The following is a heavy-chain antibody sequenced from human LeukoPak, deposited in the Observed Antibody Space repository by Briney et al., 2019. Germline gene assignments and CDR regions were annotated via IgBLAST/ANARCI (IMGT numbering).Heavy chain of an antibody. CDR2: ISGRGSDK. J-gene: IGHJ4*02. CDR1: GFTFSSSA. Sequence: GGSLRLSCAASGFTFSSSAMSWVRQAPGKGLEWVSAISGRGSDKYNADSVKGRVTISRDNSKNTLHLQMNSLRAEDTAVYYCAKHLSGSKSFDYWGQGTLVTVSS. CDR3: AKHLSGSKSFDY. V-gene: IGHV3-23*01. D-gene: IGHD2/OR15-2a*01.